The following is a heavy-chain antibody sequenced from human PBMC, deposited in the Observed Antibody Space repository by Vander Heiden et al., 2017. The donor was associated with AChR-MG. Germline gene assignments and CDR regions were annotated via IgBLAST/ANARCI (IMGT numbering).Heavy chain of an antibody. Sequence: EVQLVESGGGLVQPGRSLRLSCAASGFTFDDYAMHWVRQAPGKGLGWVSGISWNSGSIGYADSVKGRFTISRDNAKNSLYLQINSLRAEDTALYYCAKIVGATGDDSDYWGQGTLVTVSS. CDR1: GFTFDDYA. CDR3: AKIVGATGDDSDY. CDR2: ISWNSGSI. D-gene: IGHD1-26*01. V-gene: IGHV3-9*01. J-gene: IGHJ4*02.